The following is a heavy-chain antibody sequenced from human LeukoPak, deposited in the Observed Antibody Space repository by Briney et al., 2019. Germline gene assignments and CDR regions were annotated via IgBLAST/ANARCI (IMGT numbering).Heavy chain of an antibody. Sequence: PGGSLRLSCAASGFSFSTYWLHWVRHTPGKGLMWVSRINPDLSATSYADSVKGRFTISRDNAENTLYLRMNSLRREDTAVYYCVRGQEVWELLPDDGFDMWGQGTKVTVAS. CDR1: GFSFSTYW. V-gene: IGHV3-74*01. D-gene: IGHD1-26*01. CDR3: VRGQEVWELLPDDGFDM. CDR2: INPDLSAT. J-gene: IGHJ3*02.